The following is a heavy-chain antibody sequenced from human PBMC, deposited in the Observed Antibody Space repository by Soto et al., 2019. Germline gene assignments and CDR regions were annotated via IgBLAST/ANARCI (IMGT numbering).Heavy chain of an antibody. CDR2: ISGSGGST. V-gene: IGHV3-23*01. CDR3: AKDPTNYDFWSGSPLSPFDY. D-gene: IGHD3-3*01. CDR1: GFTFSSYA. Sequence: PGGSLRLSCAASGFTFSSYAMSWVRQAPGKGLEWVSAISGSGGSTYYADSVKGRFTISRDNSKNTLYLQMNSLRAEDTAVYYCAKDPTNYDFWSGSPLSPFDYWGQGTLVTVSS. J-gene: IGHJ4*02.